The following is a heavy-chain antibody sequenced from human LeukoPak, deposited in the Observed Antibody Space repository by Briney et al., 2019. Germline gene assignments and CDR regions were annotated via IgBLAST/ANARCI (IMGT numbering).Heavy chain of an antibody. CDR1: GFTFSSYS. V-gene: IGHV3-21*01. J-gene: IGHJ4*02. CDR3: ARDSAYDSSGPFDY. CDR2: ISSRSSYI. D-gene: IGHD3-22*01. Sequence: GGSLRLSCAASGFTFSSYSMNWVRQAPGKGLEWVSSISSRSSYIYYADSVKGRFTISRDNAKNSVYLQTNSLRAEDTAVFYCARDSAYDSSGPFDYWGQGNLVTVSS.